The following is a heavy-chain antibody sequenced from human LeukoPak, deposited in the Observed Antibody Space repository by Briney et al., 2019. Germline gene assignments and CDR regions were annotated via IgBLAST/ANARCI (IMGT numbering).Heavy chain of an antibody. CDR2: IDPTDSYT. Sequence: PGGSLRLSCKGSGYSFTSYWISWVRQMPGKGLEWMGRIDPTDSYTNYSPSFQGHVTMSADRSISTAYLQWSSLKASDTALYYCARQAVDYYYGMDVWGQGTTVTVSS. V-gene: IGHV5-10-1*01. CDR1: GYSFTSYW. J-gene: IGHJ6*02. D-gene: IGHD6-25*01. CDR3: ARQAVDYYYGMDV.